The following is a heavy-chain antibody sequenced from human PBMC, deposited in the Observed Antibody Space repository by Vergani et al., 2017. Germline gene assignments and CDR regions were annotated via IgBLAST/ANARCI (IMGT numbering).Heavy chain of an antibody. D-gene: IGHD1-26*01. Sequence: QVQLVQSGAEVKKPGASVKVSCKASGYTFTSYGISWVRQAPGQGLEWMGIINPSGGSTSYAQKFQGRVTMTRDTSTSTGYMELSSLRSEDTAVYYWASPDQSGSYDLTLWGQGTLVTVSS. CDR3: ASPDQSGSYDLTL. V-gene: IGHV1-46*01. J-gene: IGHJ4*02. CDR1: GYTFTSYG. CDR2: INPSGGST.